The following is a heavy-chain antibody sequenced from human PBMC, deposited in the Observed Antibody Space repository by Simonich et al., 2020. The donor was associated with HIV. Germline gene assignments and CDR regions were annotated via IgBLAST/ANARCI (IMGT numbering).Heavy chain of an antibody. CDR2: VNSDGRST. V-gene: IGHV3-74*01. CDR1: GFTFSTYW. CDR3: ARDLVGSAFDI. J-gene: IGHJ3*02. Sequence: EVQLVESGGDLVQPGGSLRLSCAASGFTFSTYWMHWVRQAPGKGRVWVSRVNSDGRSTSYADSVKGRFTISRDNAKNTLYLQMNSLRAEDTAVYYCARDLVGSAFDIWGQGTMVTVSS. D-gene: IGHD2-8*02.